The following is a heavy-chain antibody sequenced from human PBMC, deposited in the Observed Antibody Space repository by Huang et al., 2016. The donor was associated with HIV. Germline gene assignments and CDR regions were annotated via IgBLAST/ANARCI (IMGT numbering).Heavy chain of an antibody. J-gene: IGHJ4*02. CDR1: GYTFTSHY. Sequence: QVQLVQSGAEVKRPGASVKVTCKASGYTFTSHYIHWVRQAPGQGLGWMGMFNPVGGSTASAQKFQGRVTVTSDTSTTTVYMELSRLRFDDTAVYYCARGGAGWYDLDFWGQGTLVSVSS. CDR2: FNPVGGST. V-gene: IGHV1-46*03. D-gene: IGHD6-19*01. CDR3: ARGGAGWYDLDF.